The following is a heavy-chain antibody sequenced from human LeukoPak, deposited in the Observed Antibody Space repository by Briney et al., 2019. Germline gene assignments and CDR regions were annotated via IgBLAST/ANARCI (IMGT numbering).Heavy chain of an antibody. CDR3: VSGYCSSTTCYRGAY. D-gene: IGHD2-2*03. J-gene: IGHJ4*02. Sequence: PGGSLRLSCAASGFTFGNYWMHWVRQAPGKGLLWVSRISDDGSSANYADSVQGRFTISRDNAKNTVYLQMHSLRAEDTAVYYCVSGYCSSTTCYRGAYWGQGTLVTVFS. V-gene: IGHV3-74*01. CDR2: ISDDGSSA. CDR1: GFTFGNYW.